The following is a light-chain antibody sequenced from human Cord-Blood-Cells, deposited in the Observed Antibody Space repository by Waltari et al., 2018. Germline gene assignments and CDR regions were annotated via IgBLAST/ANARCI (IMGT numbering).Light chain of an antibody. CDR3: QQSYSTPWT. CDR2: AAS. CDR1: QSISSY. V-gene: IGKV1-39*01. Sequence: DIQMTKSPSSLSASVGDRVTITCRASQSISSYLNWYQQKPGKAPKLLIYAASSLQSGVPSRFSGSGSGTDFTLTISSLQPEDFATYYFQQSYSTPWTFGQGTKVEIK. J-gene: IGKJ1*01.